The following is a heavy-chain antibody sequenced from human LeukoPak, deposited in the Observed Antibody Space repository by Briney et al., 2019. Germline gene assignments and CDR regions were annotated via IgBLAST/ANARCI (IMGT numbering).Heavy chain of an antibody. CDR1: GFTFSSYG. CDR2: IRYDGSSK. J-gene: IGHJ4*02. V-gene: IGHV3-30*02. Sequence: GGSLRLSCAASGFTFSSYGMHWVRQAPGKGLEWVAFIRYDGSSKFYADSVKGRFTISRDNSKNTLYLQMNSLRAEDTAVYYCAKDSDSSSVSPGDYWGQGTLVTVSS. CDR3: AKDSDSSSVSPGDY. D-gene: IGHD6-6*01.